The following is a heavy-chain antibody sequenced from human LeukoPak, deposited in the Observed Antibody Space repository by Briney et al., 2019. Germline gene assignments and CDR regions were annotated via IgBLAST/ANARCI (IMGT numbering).Heavy chain of an antibody. D-gene: IGHD3-3*01. V-gene: IGHV5-51*01. CDR1: GYSFTNYW. CDR3: ARRVALGAFDI. J-gene: IGHJ3*02. CDR2: IYPGDSDT. Sequence: GESLKISCKGSGYSFTNYWVGWVRQMPGKGLEFMGIIYPGDSDTRYSPSFQGQVTISADKSISTAYLQWSSLKASDTAMYYCARRVALGAFDIWGQGTMVTVSS.